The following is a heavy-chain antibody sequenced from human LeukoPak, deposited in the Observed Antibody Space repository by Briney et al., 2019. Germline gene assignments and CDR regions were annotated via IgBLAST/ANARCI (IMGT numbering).Heavy chain of an antibody. V-gene: IGHV3-21*01. D-gene: IGHD1-1*01. CDR1: GFTFSSYR. CDR2: ISSSSSYI. J-gene: IGHJ6*02. CDR3: ARDPTTTFRALNFGMDV. Sequence: PGGSLGLSCAASGFTFSSYRMTWVRQAPGKGLEWVSSISSSSSYIYYADSVKGRFTISRDNAKNSLYLQMNSLRAEDTAVYYCARDPTTTFRALNFGMDVWGQGTTVTVSS.